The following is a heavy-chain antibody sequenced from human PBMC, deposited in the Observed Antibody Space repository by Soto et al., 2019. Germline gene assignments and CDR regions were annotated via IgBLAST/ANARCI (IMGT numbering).Heavy chain of an antibody. CDR1: GGSISSSSYY. CDR3: ARQPEYQLLWALGNWFDP. CDR2: IYYSGST. D-gene: IGHD2-2*01. V-gene: IGHV4-39*01. J-gene: IGHJ5*02. Sequence: SETLSLTCTVSGGSISSSSYYWGWIRKPPGKGLEWIGSIYYSGSTYYNPSLKSRVTISVDTSKNQFSLKLSSVTAADTAVYYCARQPEYQLLWALGNWFDPWGQGTLVTVSS.